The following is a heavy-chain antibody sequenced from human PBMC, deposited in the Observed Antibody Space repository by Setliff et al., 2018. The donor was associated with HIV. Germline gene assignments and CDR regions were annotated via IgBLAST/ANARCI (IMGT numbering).Heavy chain of an antibody. CDR2: VISSGTST. CDR3: ARDRSYGSFDD. CDR1: GFTFSNFA. D-gene: IGHD5-18*01. Sequence: GGSLRLSCGASGFTFSNFAMSWVRQAPGKGLEWVSSVISSGTSTFYADSVKGRFTISRDNSKNTLYLQMNSLRAEDTALYYCARDRSYGSFDDWGQGTLVTVSS. J-gene: IGHJ4*02. V-gene: IGHV3-23*01.